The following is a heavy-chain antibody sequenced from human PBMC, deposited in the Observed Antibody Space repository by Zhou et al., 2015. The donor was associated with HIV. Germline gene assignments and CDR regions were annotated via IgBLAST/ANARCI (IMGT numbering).Heavy chain of an antibody. V-gene: IGHV3-74*02. Sequence: DVQLVESGGALVRPGGSLRLSCGVSGFTFSVFWMHWVRQVPGKGLTWVSRINGDGTDTIYADSVKGRFSISRDNDMNALYLEMNNLRPEDTAVYYCVRAKLPGRQFDWLLSPFKHWGRGTLVTVSS. CDR3: VRAKLPGRQFDWLLSPFKH. CDR2: INGDGTDT. D-gene: IGHD3-9*01. J-gene: IGHJ4*02. CDR1: GFTFSVFW.